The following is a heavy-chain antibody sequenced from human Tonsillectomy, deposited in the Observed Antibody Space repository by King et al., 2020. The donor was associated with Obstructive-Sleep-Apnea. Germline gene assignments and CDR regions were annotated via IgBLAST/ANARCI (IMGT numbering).Heavy chain of an antibody. Sequence: QLVQSGAEVKKPGASVKISCKTSGYTFTSYYMHWVRQAPGQGLEWMGIINPTGVSTSYAQKFQGRLTMTRDTSTSTVYMELSSLRSEDTAVYYCARVPPTYDILTGYSTVFDYWGKGTLVTVSS. CDR1: GYTFTSYY. J-gene: IGHJ4*02. V-gene: IGHV1-46*01. CDR2: INPTGVST. CDR3: ARVPPTYDILTGYSTVFDY. D-gene: IGHD3-9*01.